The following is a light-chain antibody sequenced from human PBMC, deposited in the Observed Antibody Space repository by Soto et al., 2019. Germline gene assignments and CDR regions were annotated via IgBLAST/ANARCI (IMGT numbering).Light chain of an antibody. CDR3: CSYAGSSTNYV. CDR2: EVS. J-gene: IGLJ1*01. V-gene: IGLV2-23*02. CDR1: SSDVGSYNL. Sequence: QSVLTQPASVSGSPGQSSTISCTGTSSDVGSYNLVSWYQQHPGKAPKLMIYEVSKRPSGVSNRFSGSKSGNTASLTISGLQAEDEADYYCCSYAGSSTNYVFGTGTKVTVL.